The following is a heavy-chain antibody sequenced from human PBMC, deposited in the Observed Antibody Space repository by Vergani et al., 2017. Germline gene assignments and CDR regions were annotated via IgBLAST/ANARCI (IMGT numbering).Heavy chain of an antibody. CDR3: ASVRRDDSSGYYYYYGMDV. CDR1: GGSIGSGDYY. CDR2: IYYSGST. Sequence: QVQLQESGPGLVKPSQTLSLTCTVSGGSIGSGDYYWSWIRQPPGKGLEWIGYIYYSGSTYYNPSLKSRVTISVDTSKNQFSLKLSSVTAADTAVYYCASVRRDDSSGYYYYYGMDVWGQGTTVTVSS. V-gene: IGHV4-30-4*01. J-gene: IGHJ6*02. D-gene: IGHD3-22*01.